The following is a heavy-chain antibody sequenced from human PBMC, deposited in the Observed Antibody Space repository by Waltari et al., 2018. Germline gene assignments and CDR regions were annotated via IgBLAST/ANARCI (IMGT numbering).Heavy chain of an antibody. J-gene: IGHJ4*02. CDR2: INHSGIT. V-gene: IGHV4-34*01. Sequence: QVQLQQWGAGLLKPSETLSVTCAVYGGYISGYYWSWIRQPPGKGLEWIGEINHSGITNYNPSLKSRVTISVDTSKNQFSLKLSSVTAADTAVYYCSRVASLIDYWGQGTLVTVSS. CDR3: SRVASLIDY. CDR1: GGYISGYY.